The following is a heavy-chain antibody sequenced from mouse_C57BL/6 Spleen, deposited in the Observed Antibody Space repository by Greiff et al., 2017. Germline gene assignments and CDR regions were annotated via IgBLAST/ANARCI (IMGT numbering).Heavy chain of an antibody. V-gene: IGHV1-64*01. J-gene: IGHJ2*01. CDR3: ASPGRITTVVVDY. Sequence: QVQLQQPGAELVKPGASVKLSCKASGYTCTSYWMHWVKQRPGQGLEWIGMIHPNSGSTNDNEKFKSKATLTVDKSSSTAYMQLSSLTAEDSAVYYWASPGRITTVVVDYWGQGTTLTVSS. D-gene: IGHD1-1*01. CDR1: GYTCTSYW. CDR2: IHPNSGST.